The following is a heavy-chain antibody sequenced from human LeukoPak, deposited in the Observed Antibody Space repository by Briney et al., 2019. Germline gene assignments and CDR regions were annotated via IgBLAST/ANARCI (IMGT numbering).Heavy chain of an antibody. D-gene: IGHD5-18*01. CDR1: GFTFSSYA. J-gene: IGHJ4*02. Sequence: GGSLRLSYAASGFTFSSYAMHWVRQAPGKGLEWVAVISYDGSNKYYADSVKGRFTISRDNSKNTLYLQMNSLRAEYTAVYYCARVRGYSGSYFDYWGQGTLVTVSS. V-gene: IGHV3-30*04. CDR3: ARVRGYSGSYFDY. CDR2: ISYDGSNK.